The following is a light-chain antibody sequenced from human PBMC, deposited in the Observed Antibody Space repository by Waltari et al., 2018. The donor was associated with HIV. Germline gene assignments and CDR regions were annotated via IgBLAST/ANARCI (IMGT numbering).Light chain of an antibody. CDR2: GNS. CDR1: SNNIGRYA. J-gene: IGLJ1*01. CDR3: STWDYSLSAHV. V-gene: IGLV1-44*01. Sequence: QSALPQAASVSGTVGQKVTLSCTGNSNNIGRYAGGWYQQLSHGAPKTVMFGNSLPSRIPDRFSGSKSGTTASLTISGLQPEDEADYYCSTWDYSLSAHVFGTGTKVTVL.